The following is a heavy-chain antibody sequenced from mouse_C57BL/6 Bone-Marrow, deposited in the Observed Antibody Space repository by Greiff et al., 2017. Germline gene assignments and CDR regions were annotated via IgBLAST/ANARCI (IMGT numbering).Heavy chain of an antibody. CDR2: IYPGSGNT. J-gene: IGHJ2*01. D-gene: IGHD3-3*01. V-gene: IGHV1-76*01. CDR3: ARLGGFPYVDY. CDR1: GYTFTDYY. Sequence: VQLQQSGAELVRPGASVKLSCKASGYTFTDYYINWVKQRPGQGLEWIARIYPGSGNTYYNEKFKGKATLTAEKSSSTAYMQLSSLTSEDSAVYFCARLGGFPYVDYWGQGTTLTVSS.